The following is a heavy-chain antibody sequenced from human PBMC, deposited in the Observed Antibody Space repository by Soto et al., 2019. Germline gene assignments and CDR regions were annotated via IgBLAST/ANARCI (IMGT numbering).Heavy chain of an antibody. Sequence: GGSLRLSCAASGFTFSSYAMSWVRQAPRKGLEWVSAISGSGGSTYYADSVKGRFTISRDNSKNTLYLQMNSLRAEDTAVYYCAKAKSQLYYFDYWGQGTLVTVSS. CDR2: ISGSGGST. CDR3: AKAKSQLYYFDY. D-gene: IGHD1-1*01. CDR1: GFTFSSYA. V-gene: IGHV3-23*01. J-gene: IGHJ4*02.